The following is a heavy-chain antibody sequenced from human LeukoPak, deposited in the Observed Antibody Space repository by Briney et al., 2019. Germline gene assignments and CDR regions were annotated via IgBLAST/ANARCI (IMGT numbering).Heavy chain of an antibody. V-gene: IGHV1-69*04. Sequence: VASVKVSYKASGGTFSSYAISWVRQAPGQGLEWMGRIIPILGIANYAQKFQGRVTITADKSTSTAYMELSSLRSEDTAVYYCARAAAAGTDSGYWGQGTLVTVSS. D-gene: IGHD6-13*01. CDR3: ARAAAAGTDSGY. J-gene: IGHJ4*02. CDR1: GGTFSSYA. CDR2: IIPILGIA.